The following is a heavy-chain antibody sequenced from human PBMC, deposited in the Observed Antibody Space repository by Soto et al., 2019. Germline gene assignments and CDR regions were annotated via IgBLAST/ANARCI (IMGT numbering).Heavy chain of an antibody. Sequence: EVQLVESGGGLVQPGGSLRLSCAASGFPFSDYWMHWVRQGPGKGLEWVAIIKQDGSEIHYVDSVKGRFTISRDNAKNSMLLQRNSLGAEDTAMYYCVRSSGWTGDYWGQGILVTVSS. D-gene: IGHD3-10*01. CDR2: IKQDGSEI. V-gene: IGHV3-7*04. CDR3: VRSSGWTGDY. J-gene: IGHJ4*02. CDR1: GFPFSDYW.